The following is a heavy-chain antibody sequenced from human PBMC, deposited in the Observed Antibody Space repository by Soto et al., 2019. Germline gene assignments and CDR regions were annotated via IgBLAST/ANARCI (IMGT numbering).Heavy chain of an antibody. V-gene: IGHV4-59*08. CDR3: ARQIHDYRDYGAYVPGEWYFDL. J-gene: IGHJ2*01. Sequence: QVQLQESGPGLVKPSETLSLTCTVSGGSISSYYWSWIRQPPGKGLEWIGYIYYSGSTNYNPSLKSRVPISVDTSKNQFSLQLSSVNAADTAVYYCARQIHDYRDYGAYVPGEWYFDLWGRGTLVTVSS. CDR2: IYYSGST. CDR1: GGSISSYY. D-gene: IGHD4-17*01.